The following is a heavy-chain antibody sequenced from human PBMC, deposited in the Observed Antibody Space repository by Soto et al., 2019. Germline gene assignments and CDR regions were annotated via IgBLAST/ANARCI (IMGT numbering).Heavy chain of an antibody. CDR2: IWYDGSNK. CDR1: GFTFSSYG. V-gene: IGHV3-33*01. J-gene: IGHJ3*02. D-gene: IGHD6-19*01. CDR3: ARDSFGGCCDAFDI. Sequence: GGSLRLSCAASGFTFSSYGMHWVRQAPGKGLEWVAVIWYDGSNKYYADYVKGRFTISRDNSKNTLYLQMNSLRAEDTAVYYCARDSFGGCCDAFDIWGQGTMVTVSS.